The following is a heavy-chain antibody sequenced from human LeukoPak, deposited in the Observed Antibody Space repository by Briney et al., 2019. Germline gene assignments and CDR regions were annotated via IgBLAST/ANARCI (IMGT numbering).Heavy chain of an antibody. V-gene: IGHV3-48*04. CDR1: GFTFSSYS. J-gene: IGHJ4*02. CDR3: ARLPSSGWYFVDY. Sequence: GGSLRLSCAASGFTFSSYSMNWVRQAPGRGLEWLSYISSSSSTIYYADSVKGRFTISRDNAKNSLYLQMNSLRAEDTAVYYCARLPSSGWYFVDYWGQGTLVTVSS. D-gene: IGHD6-19*01. CDR2: ISSSSSTI.